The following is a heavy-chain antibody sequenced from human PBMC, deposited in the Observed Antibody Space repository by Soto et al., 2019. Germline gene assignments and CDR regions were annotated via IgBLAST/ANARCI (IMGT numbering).Heavy chain of an antibody. CDR2: INPNSGGT. V-gene: IGHV1-2*04. D-gene: IGHD1-26*01. CDR1: GYTCTVYY. J-gene: IGHJ6*02. Sequence: ASVKVSCKASGYTCTVYYMHWVGQAPLQWLEGMGWINPNSGGTNYAQKFQGWVTMTRDTSISTAYMELSRLRSDDTAVYYCARSSGSYRLPSAYGMDVWGQGTTVTVPS. CDR3: ARSSGSYRLPSAYGMDV.